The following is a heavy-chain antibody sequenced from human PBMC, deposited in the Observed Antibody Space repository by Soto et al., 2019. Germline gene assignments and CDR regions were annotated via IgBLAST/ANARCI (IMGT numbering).Heavy chain of an antibody. CDR2: IYPGDSDT. Sequence: GESLKISCKGSGYSFTSYWIGWVRQMPGKGLEWMGIIYPGDSDTRYSPSFQGQVTISADRSISTAYLQWSSLKASDTAMYYCARHRYSSSSGPGYYCYYYGMDVWGQGTTVTVSS. V-gene: IGHV5-51*01. D-gene: IGHD6-6*01. CDR3: ARHRYSSSSGPGYYCYYYGMDV. J-gene: IGHJ6*02. CDR1: GYSFTSYW.